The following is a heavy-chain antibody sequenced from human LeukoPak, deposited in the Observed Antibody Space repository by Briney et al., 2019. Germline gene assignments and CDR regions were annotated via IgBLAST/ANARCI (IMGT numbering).Heavy chain of an antibody. J-gene: IGHJ5*02. CDR3: ARGAYCGGDCYLP. V-gene: IGHV4-30-4*08. D-gene: IGHD2-21*01. CDR2: IYYSGST. CDR1: GGSISSADYY. Sequence: SQTLSLTCTVSGGSISSADYYWSWIRQPPGKGLEWIGYIYYSGSTYYNPSLKSRVTISVDTSKNQFSLKLSSVTAADTAVYYCARGAYCGGDCYLPWGQGTLVTVSS.